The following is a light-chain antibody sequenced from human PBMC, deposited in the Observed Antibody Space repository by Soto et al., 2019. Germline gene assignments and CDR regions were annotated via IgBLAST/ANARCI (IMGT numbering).Light chain of an antibody. J-gene: IGKJ2*01. CDR3: HHFGSSRHT. CDR2: DAS. Sequence: DIQMTQSPSSLSASVGDRVTITCRASQSISSYLNWYQQKPGKAPKLLIYDASSLESGVPSRFSGSGSGTDFTLTISRLEPEDFAVYYCHHFGSSRHTFGQGTKVDIK. V-gene: IGKV1-39*01. CDR1: QSISSY.